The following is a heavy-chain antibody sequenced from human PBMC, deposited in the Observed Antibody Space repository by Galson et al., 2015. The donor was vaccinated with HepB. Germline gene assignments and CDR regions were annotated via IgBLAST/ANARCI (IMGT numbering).Heavy chain of an antibody. Sequence: SLRLSCAASGFTFSSYGMHWVRQAPGKGLEWVAVIWYDGSNKYYADSVKGRFTISRDNSKNTLYLQMNSLRAEDTAVYYCAREWGGSYPDYWGQGTLVTVSS. CDR3: AREWGGSYPDY. D-gene: IGHD1-26*01. CDR2: IWYDGSNK. CDR1: GFTFSSYG. J-gene: IGHJ4*02. V-gene: IGHV3-33*08.